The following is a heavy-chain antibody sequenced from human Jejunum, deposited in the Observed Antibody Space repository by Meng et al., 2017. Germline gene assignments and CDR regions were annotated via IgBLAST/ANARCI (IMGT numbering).Heavy chain of an antibody. J-gene: IGHJ4*02. V-gene: IGHV4-4*02. CDR2: SYLSGST. D-gene: IGHD4-17*01. Sequence: SETLSLTCAVSGGSISSDNLWSWVHQPPGKGLEWIGESYLSGSTYYNPSLKDRVTISRDKSRNHFSLKLGSVTAADTAVYYCARATVTRIFDYWGQGTLVTVSS. CDR3: ARATVTRIFDY. CDR1: GGSISSDNL.